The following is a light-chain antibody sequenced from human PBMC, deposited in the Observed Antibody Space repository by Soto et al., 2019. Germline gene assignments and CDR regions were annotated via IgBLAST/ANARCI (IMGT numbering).Light chain of an antibody. CDR3: SSYAGNYNYV. Sequence: QSALTQPPSASGSPGQSVTISCTGTSSDVGGYNFVSWYQHHPGKAPKLMTYEVSKRPSGVPDRFSGSKSGNTASLTVSGLQAEDEADYCCSSYAGNYNYVFGSGTKVTVL. J-gene: IGLJ1*01. V-gene: IGLV2-8*01. CDR1: SSDVGGYNF. CDR2: EVS.